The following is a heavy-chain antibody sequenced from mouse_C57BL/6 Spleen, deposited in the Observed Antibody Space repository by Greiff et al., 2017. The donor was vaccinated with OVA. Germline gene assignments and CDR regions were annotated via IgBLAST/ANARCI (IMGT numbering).Heavy chain of an antibody. CDR3: TDSSGYVHYAMDY. D-gene: IGHD3-2*02. CDR1: GFTFSNYW. V-gene: IGHV6-3*01. Sequence: EVKVEESGGGLVQPGGSMKLSCVASGFTFSNYWLNWVRQSPEKGLEWVAQIRLKSDNYATHYAESVKGRFIISRDDSKSSVYLQMNNLRAEDTGIYYCTDSSGYVHYAMDYWGQGTSVTVSS. CDR2: IRLKSDNYAT. J-gene: IGHJ4*01.